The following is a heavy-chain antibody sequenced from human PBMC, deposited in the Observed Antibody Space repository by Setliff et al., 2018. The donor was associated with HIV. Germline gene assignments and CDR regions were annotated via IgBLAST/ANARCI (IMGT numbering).Heavy chain of an antibody. V-gene: IGHV4-4*09. CDR1: GCSISSYY. J-gene: IGHJ3*02. Sequence: SETLSLTCTVSGCSISSYYWSWIRQPPGKGLEWRGYIYTSGSTNYNPSLKSRVTISLDTSKNQFSLKLTSVTAADTAMYYCAREHCSGGSCNGFDIWGQGTMVTVSS. D-gene: IGHD2-15*01. CDR2: IYTSGST. CDR3: AREHCSGGSCNGFDI.